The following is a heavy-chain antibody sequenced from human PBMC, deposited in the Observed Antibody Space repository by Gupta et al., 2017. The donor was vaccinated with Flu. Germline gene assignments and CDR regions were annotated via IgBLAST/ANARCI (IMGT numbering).Heavy chain of an antibody. J-gene: IGHJ6*02. CDR3: TRDSGDYVWGSPMDV. CDR2: IYNSGST. Sequence: RQPPGKGLEWIGYIYNSGSTNYNPSLKSRVTISVDTSKNQFSLKLRSVTAADTAVYYCTRDSGDYVWGSPMDVWGQGTTVTVSS. V-gene: IGHV4-59*01. D-gene: IGHD3-16*01.